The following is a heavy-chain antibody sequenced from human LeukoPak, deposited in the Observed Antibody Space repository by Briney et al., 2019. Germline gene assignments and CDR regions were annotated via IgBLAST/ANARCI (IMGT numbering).Heavy chain of an antibody. CDR1: GFTFSNAW. CDR2: IKSKTDGGTT. CDR3: TTGNYDSSGYCDY. Sequence: PGRSLRLSCAASGFTFSNAWMSWVRQAPGKGLEWVGRIKSKTDGGTTDYAAPVKGRFTISRDDSKNTLYLQMNSLKTEDTAVYYCTTGNYDSSGYCDYWGQGTLVTVSS. J-gene: IGHJ4*02. D-gene: IGHD3-22*01. V-gene: IGHV3-15*01.